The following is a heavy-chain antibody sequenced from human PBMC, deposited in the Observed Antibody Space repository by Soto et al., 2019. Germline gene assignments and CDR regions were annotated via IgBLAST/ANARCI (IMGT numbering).Heavy chain of an antibody. Sequence: AETLSLTCAVSGDSINNSYWGWIRQPPGKRLEWIXNXYXXXTXTXXXSXXXXVTMSVDTSKNQFSLKLNSVDAADTAVYYCANYRRTEADGFTLDYWGRGTLVTVSS. V-gene: IGHV4-59*01. D-gene: IGHD6-13*01. CDR2: XYXXXTX. CDR3: ANYRRTEADGFTLDY. CDR1: GDSINNSY. J-gene: IGHJ4*02.